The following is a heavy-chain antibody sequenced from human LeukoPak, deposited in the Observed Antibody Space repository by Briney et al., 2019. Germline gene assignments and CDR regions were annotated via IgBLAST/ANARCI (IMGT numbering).Heavy chain of an antibody. CDR2: ISSSSSTI. CDR3: ARGHSSHGRTFDY. V-gene: IGHV3-48*02. CDR1: GFAFSTYN. Sequence: GGSLRLSCAASGFAFSTYNITWVRQAPGKGLEWVSYISSSSSTIYYADSVKGRFTISRDNAKNSLYLQMNSVRDEDTAVYYCARGHSSHGRTFDYWGQGTLVIVSS. J-gene: IGHJ4*02. D-gene: IGHD2-8*01.